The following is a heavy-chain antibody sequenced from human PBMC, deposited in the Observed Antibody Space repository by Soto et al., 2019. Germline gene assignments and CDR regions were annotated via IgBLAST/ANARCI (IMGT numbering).Heavy chain of an antibody. J-gene: IGHJ4*02. Sequence: EVQVVESGGDLVKPGGSLRLSCVTSGFMFSSAWMSWVRQAPGKGLEWVGRIKSKSDGGARDYAAPVKGRFSISRDDSKNTVYLQMNSLRAEDTAVYYCVEGWNDFWGQGTLVTVSP. D-gene: IGHD1-1*01. CDR3: VEGWNDF. CDR1: GFMFSSAW. CDR2: IKSKSDGGAR. V-gene: IGHV3-15*01.